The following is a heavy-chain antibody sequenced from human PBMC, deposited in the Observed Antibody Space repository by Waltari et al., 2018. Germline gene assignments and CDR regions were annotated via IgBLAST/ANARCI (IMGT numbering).Heavy chain of an antibody. D-gene: IGHD7-27*01. CDR1: GGTFGSYT. J-gene: IGHJ5*02. V-gene: IGHV1-69*02. CDR3: GLGRDWFDP. CDR2: IIPILGIA. Sequence: QVQLVQSGAEVKKPGSSVKVYCKASGGTFGSYTISWVRQAPGQGLEWMGRIIPILGIANYAQKFQGRVTITADKSTSTAYMELSSLRSEDTAVYYCGLGRDWFDPWGQGTLATVSS.